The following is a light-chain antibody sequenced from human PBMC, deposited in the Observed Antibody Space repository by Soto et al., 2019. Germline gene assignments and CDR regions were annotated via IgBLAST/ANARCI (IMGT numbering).Light chain of an antibody. CDR3: QRYGTAPPLT. CDR1: QSVSSY. V-gene: IGKV3-20*01. Sequence: EMVMTPSQDPLSVSRGERATLSCSASQSVSSYLAWYQQKPGQAPRLLIYGASSRATGIPDRFSGSGSATDFTLTISRLEPEDFAVYYCQRYGTAPPLTFGGGTKVDIK. J-gene: IGKJ4*01. CDR2: GAS.